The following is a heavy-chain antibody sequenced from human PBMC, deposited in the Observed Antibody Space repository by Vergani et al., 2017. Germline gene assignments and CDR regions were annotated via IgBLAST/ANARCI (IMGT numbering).Heavy chain of an antibody. CDR2: IRSKANSYAT. D-gene: IGHD2-15*01. CDR1: GFTFSGSA. Sequence: EVQMVESGGGLVQPGGSLKLSCAASGFTFSGSAMHWVRQASGKGLEWVGRIRSKANSYATAYAASVKGRFTISRDDSKHTAYLQMNSLKTEDTAVYYCTRLGGYCSGGSCYSADYWGQGTLVTVSS. V-gene: IGHV3-73*02. CDR3: TRLGGYCSGGSCYSADY. J-gene: IGHJ4*02.